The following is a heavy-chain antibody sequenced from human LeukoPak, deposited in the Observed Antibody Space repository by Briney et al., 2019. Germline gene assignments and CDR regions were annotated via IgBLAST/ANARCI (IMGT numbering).Heavy chain of an antibody. CDR1: GYSFTSYW. J-gene: IGHJ4*02. CDR2: IYPGDSDT. D-gene: IGHD3-10*01. CDR3: ARQFDYYGSGSYYNPGHFDY. Sequence: GESLKISCKGSGYSFTSYWIGWVRQMPGKGLEWMGIIYPGDSDTRYSPSFQGQVTISADKSISTAYLQWSSLKASDTAMYYCARQFDYYGSGSYYNPGHFDYWGQGTLVTVSP. V-gene: IGHV5-51*01.